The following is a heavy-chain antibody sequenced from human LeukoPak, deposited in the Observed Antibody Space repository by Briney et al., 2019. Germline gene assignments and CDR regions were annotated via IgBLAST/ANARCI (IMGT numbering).Heavy chain of an antibody. V-gene: IGHV4-4*07. CDR1: GGSISSYY. J-gene: IGHJ6*03. CDR2: IYTSGST. D-gene: IGHD6-6*01. CDR3: ARGLVSGEQRLAARVYYYYYMDV. Sequence: PSETPSLTCTVSGGSISSYYWSWIRQSAGKGLEWIGRIYTSGSTNCNPSLKSRVTMSVDTSKNQFSLKLSSVTAADTAVYYCARGLVSGEQRLAARVYYYYYMDVWGKGTTVTVSS.